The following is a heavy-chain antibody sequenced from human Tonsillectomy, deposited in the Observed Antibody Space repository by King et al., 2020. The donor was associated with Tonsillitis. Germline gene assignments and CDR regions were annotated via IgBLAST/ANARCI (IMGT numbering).Heavy chain of an antibody. V-gene: IGHV3-48*03. J-gene: IGHJ3*02. Sequence: QLVQSGGGLVQPGVSLRLSCAASGFTFSSYEMNWVRQAPGKGLEWVSYIIRSCSTIYYSDSVKGRFTISRDNAKNSRYLQMNSLRAEEPDVYYCAEDTHYYYDCSGYGQDDFDIWGQGTMVTVSS. CDR3: AEDTHYYYDCSGYGQDDFDI. D-gene: IGHD3-22*01. CDR1: GFTFSSYE. CDR2: IIRSCSTI.